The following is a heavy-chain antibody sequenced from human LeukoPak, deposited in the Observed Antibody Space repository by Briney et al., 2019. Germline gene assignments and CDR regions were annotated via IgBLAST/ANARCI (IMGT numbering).Heavy chain of an antibody. J-gene: IGHJ4*02. CDR3: AREGRHYYDSSGYYYDLDY. CDR2: IYTSGST. D-gene: IGHD3-22*01. Sequence: SETLSLTCTVSGGSISSGSYYWSWIRQPAGKGLEWIGRIYTSGSTNYNPSLKSRVTISVDTSKNQFSLKLISVTAADTAVYYCAREGRHYYDSSGYYYDLDYWGQGTLVTVSS. CDR1: GGSISSGSYY. V-gene: IGHV4-61*02.